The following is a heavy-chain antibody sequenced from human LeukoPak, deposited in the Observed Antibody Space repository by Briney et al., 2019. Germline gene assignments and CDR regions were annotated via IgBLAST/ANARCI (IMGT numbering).Heavy chain of an antibody. V-gene: IGHV1-69*05. Sequence: SVKVSCKASGGTFSSYAISWVRQAPGQGLEWMGGIVPIFGTANYAQKFQGRVTITTDESTSTAYMELSSLRSEDAAVYYCASLDSFDYWGQGTLVTVSS. CDR2: IVPIFGTA. J-gene: IGHJ4*02. CDR1: GGTFSSYA. CDR3: ASLDSFDY.